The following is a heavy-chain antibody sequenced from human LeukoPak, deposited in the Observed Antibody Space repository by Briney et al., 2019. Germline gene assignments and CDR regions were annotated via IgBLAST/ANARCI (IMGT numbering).Heavy chain of an antibody. V-gene: IGHV4-59*08. J-gene: IGHJ4*02. D-gene: IGHD1-26*01. CDR2: INYSGNT. Sequence: SETLSLTCTASGGSISTYYWSWIRQPPGKGLEWIGYINYSGNTKYNPSLKGRLTISVDTSKNQFSLKLRSVTAADTAVYYCARHSGSYYDSDYWGRGTLVTVSS. CDR1: GGSISTYY. CDR3: ARHSGSYYDSDY.